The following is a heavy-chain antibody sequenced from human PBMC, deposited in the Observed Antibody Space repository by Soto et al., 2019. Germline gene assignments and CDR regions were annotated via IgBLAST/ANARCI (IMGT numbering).Heavy chain of an antibody. CDR1: GGSFSGYY. CDR2: INHSGST. D-gene: IGHD3-22*01. J-gene: IGHJ4*02. Sequence: QVQLQQWGAGLLKPSETLSLTCAVYGGSFSGYYWSWIRQPPGKGLEWIGEINHSGSTNYNPSLKSRVTISVDTSKNQFSLKLSSVTAADTAVYYCAREGDNHYYHSNTTPLPSWGQGTLVTVSS. CDR3: AREGDNHYYHSNTTPLPS. V-gene: IGHV4-34*01.